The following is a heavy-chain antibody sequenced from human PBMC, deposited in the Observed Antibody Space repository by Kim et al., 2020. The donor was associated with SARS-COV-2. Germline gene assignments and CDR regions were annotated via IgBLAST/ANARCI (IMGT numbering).Heavy chain of an antibody. D-gene: IGHD3-9*01. Sequence: ASVKVSCKASGYTFTSYYMHWVRQAPGQGLEWMGIINPSGGSTSYAQKFQGRVTMTRDTSTSTVYMELSSLRSEDTAVYYCARDGYYDILTGYYSAGFDYWGQGTLVTVSS. CDR3: ARDGYYDILTGYYSAGFDY. V-gene: IGHV1-46*01. CDR1: GYTFTSYY. J-gene: IGHJ4*02. CDR2: INPSGGST.